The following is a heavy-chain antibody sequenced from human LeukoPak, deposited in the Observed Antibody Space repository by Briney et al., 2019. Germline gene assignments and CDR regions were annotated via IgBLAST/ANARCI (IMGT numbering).Heavy chain of an antibody. Sequence: SETLSLTCAVYGGSFSGYYWSWIRQPPGKGLEWIREINHSGSTNYNPSLKSRVTISVDTSKNQFSLKLSSVTAADTAVYYCARDLYGDWGGGDYWGQGTLVTVSS. CDR1: GGSFSGYY. CDR3: ARDLYGDWGGGDY. J-gene: IGHJ4*02. CDR2: INHSGST. V-gene: IGHV4-34*01. D-gene: IGHD4-17*01.